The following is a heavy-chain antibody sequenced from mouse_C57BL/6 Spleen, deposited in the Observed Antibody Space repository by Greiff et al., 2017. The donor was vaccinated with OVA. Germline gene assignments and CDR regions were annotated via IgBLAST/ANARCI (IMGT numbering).Heavy chain of an antibody. CDR3: ASGYGSSYGAWFAY. J-gene: IGHJ3*01. Sequence: QVQLQQPGAELVKPGASVKLSCKASGYTFTSYWMHWVKQRPGRGLEWIGRIDPNSGGTKYNEKFKSKATLTVDKPSSTAYMQLSSLTSEDSAVYYCASGYGSSYGAWFAYWGQGTLVTVSA. CDR2: IDPNSGGT. CDR1: GYTFTSYW. V-gene: IGHV1-72*01. D-gene: IGHD1-1*01.